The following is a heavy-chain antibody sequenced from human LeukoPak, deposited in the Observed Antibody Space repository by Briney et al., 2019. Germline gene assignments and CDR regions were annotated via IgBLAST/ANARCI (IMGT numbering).Heavy chain of an antibody. CDR1: GFTFSSYA. Sequence: GGSLRLSCAASGFTFSSYARSWVRQAPGKGLEWVSAISGSGGSTYYADSVKGRFTISRDNSKNTLYLQMNSLRAEDTAVYYCAKGGLLVVPAAMFTWGQGTLVTVSS. CDR2: ISGSGGST. J-gene: IGHJ5*02. V-gene: IGHV3-23*01. D-gene: IGHD2-2*01. CDR3: AKGGLLVVPAAMFT.